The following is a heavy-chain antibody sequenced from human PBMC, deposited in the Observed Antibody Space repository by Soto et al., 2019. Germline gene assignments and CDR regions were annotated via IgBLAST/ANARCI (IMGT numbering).Heavy chain of an antibody. J-gene: IGHJ4*02. V-gene: IGHV1-69*06. CDR3: ARDGYYYDSSGYGVFDY. CDR1: GDTFSSYA. D-gene: IGHD3-22*01. CDR2: IIPIFGTA. Sequence: AVKVSCKASGDTFSSYAISWVRQAPGQGLEWMGGIIPIFGTANYAQKFQGRVTITADKSTSTAYMELSSLRSEDTAVYYCARDGYYYDSSGYGVFDYRGQVNLVTL.